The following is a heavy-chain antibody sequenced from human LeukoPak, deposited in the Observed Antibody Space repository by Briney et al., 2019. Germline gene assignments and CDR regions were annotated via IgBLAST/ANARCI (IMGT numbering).Heavy chain of an antibody. J-gene: IGHJ4*02. Sequence: ASVKVSCKASGYTFTSYDINWVRQATGQGLEWMGWMNPNSGNTGYAQKFQGRVAMTRDTSISTAYMELSRLRPDDTAVYYCARDGPAQMVDFDYWGQGTPVTVSS. D-gene: IGHD3-10*01. V-gene: IGHV1-8*01. CDR1: GYTFTSYD. CDR3: ARDGPAQMVDFDY. CDR2: MNPNSGNT.